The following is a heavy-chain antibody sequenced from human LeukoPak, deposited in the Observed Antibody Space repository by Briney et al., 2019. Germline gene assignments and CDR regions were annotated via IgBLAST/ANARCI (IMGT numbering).Heavy chain of an antibody. D-gene: IGHD7-27*01. CDR2: VYDIGST. CDR1: GGSIGSHY. V-gene: IGHV4-59*11. Sequence: SETLSLTCTVSGGSIGSHYWTWIRQTPGKGLEWIGYVYDIGSTKYNPSLKSRVTISGDTSKNQFSLRLSSVTAADTAVYYCASRKLGNDYWGQGTLVTVSS. J-gene: IGHJ4*02. CDR3: ASRKLGNDY.